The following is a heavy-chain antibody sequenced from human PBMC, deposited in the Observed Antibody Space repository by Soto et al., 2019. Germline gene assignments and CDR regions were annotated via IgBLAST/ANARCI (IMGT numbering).Heavy chain of an antibody. CDR1: GGTFSSYA. J-gene: IGHJ3*02. CDR3: AREYYYDSSGYYGDAFDI. Sequence: SVKVSCKASGGTFSSYAISWVRQAPGQGLERMGGIIPIFGTANYAQKFQGRVTITADESTSTAYMELSSLRSEDTAVYYCAREYYYDSSGYYGDAFDIWGQGTMVTVSS. D-gene: IGHD3-22*01. CDR2: IIPIFGTA. V-gene: IGHV1-69*01.